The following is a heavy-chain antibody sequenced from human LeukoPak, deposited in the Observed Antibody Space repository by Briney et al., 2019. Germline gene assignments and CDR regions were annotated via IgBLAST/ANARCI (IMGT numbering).Heavy chain of an antibody. D-gene: IGHD3-22*01. V-gene: IGHV4-61*02. Sequence: SQTLSLTCTVSGGSISSGSYYWSWIRQPAGKGLEWIGRIYTSGSTNYNPSLKSRVTISVDTSKNQFSLKLSSVTAADTAVYYCAGGGRYYYDSSGYYYRPRDAFDIWGQGTMVTASS. CDR1: GGSISSGSYY. J-gene: IGHJ3*02. CDR2: IYTSGST. CDR3: AGGGRYYYDSSGYYYRPRDAFDI.